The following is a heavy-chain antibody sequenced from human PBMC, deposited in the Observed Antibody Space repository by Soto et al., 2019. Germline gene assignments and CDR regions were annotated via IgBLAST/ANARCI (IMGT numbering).Heavy chain of an antibody. CDR1: GFTFSSYE. J-gene: IGHJ4*02. Sequence: AGGSLRLSCAASGFTFSSYEMNWVRQAPGKGLEWVSYISSSGSTIYYADSVKGRFTISRDNAKNSLYLQMNSLRAEDTAVYYCARIRPLRSLDYWGQGTLVTVSS. V-gene: IGHV3-48*03. D-gene: IGHD4-17*01. CDR3: ARIRPLRSLDY. CDR2: ISSSGSTI.